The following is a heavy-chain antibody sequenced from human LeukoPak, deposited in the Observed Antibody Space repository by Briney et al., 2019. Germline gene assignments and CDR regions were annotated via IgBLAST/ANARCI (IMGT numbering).Heavy chain of an antibody. Sequence: GGTLRLSCAASVFTLSIYCMSWVREAPGKGLECGTDIKQDGSAKYYVDSLKGRFTISRDNAKNSLYMQTNSLSAEDTAVYYCARYSYGFALGYWGAGTMVTVSS. CDR2: IKQDGSAK. CDR1: VFTLSIYC. J-gene: IGHJ4*02. D-gene: IGHD5-18*01. V-gene: IGHV3-7*05. CDR3: ARYSYGFALGY.